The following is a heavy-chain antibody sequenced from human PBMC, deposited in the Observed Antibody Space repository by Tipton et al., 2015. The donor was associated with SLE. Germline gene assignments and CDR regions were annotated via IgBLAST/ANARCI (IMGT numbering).Heavy chain of an antibody. J-gene: IGHJ6*02. CDR2: IYYSGST. CDR1: GGSISSGGYY. V-gene: IGHV4-61*08. D-gene: IGHD6-13*01. CDR3: ARGNPYLYSSSWWTDV. Sequence: TLSLTCTVSGGSISSGGYYWSWIRQHPGKGLEWIGYIYYSGSTNYNPSLKSRVTISVDTSKNQFSLKLSSVTAADTVVYYCARGNPYLYSSSWWTDVWGQGTTVTVSS.